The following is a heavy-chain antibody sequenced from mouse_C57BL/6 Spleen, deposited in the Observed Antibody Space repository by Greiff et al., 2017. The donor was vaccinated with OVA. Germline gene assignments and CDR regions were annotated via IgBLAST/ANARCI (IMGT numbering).Heavy chain of an antibody. V-gene: IGHV2-2*01. CDR1: GFSLTSYG. Sequence: VQLVESGPGLVQPSQSLSITCTVSGFSLTSYGVHWVRQSPGKGLEWLGVIWSGGSTDYNAAFISRLSISKDNSKSQVFFKMNSLQADDTAIYYCASPYDYDDWYFDVWGTGTTVTVSS. CDR3: ASPYDYDDWYFDV. J-gene: IGHJ1*03. D-gene: IGHD2-4*01. CDR2: IWSGGST.